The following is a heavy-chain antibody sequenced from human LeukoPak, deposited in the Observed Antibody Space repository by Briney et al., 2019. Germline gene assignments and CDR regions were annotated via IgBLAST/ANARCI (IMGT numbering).Heavy chain of an antibody. Sequence: SETLSLTCAVYGGSFSGYYWSWIRQPPGKGLEWIGEINHSGSTNYNPSLKSRVTISVDTSKNQFSLKLSSVTAADTAVYYCARLEVGAAAGTGTYYYYYYMDVWGKGTTVTISS. D-gene: IGHD6-13*01. V-gene: IGHV4-34*01. J-gene: IGHJ6*03. CDR1: GGSFSGYY. CDR2: INHSGST. CDR3: ARLEVGAAAGTGTYYYYYYMDV.